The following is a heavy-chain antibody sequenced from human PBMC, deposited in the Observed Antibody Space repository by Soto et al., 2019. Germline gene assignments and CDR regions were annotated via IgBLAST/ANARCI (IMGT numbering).Heavy chain of an antibody. CDR2: IYYSGST. CDR3: ARASVAAAGLFDY. J-gene: IGHJ4*02. CDR1: GGSISSYY. Sequence: PSETLSLTCTVSGGSISSYYWSWIRQPPGKGLEWIGYIYYSGSTYYNPSLKSRVTISVDTSKNQFSLKLSSVTAADTAVYYCARASVAAAGLFDYWGQGTLVTVSS. V-gene: IGHV4-59*12. D-gene: IGHD6-13*01.